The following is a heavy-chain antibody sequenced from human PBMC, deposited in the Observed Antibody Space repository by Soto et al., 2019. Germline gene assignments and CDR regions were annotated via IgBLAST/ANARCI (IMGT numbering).Heavy chain of an antibody. D-gene: IGHD2-15*01. CDR3: AKVRAYCSRGSCSRSFDP. J-gene: IGHJ5*02. V-gene: IGHV1-3*01. Sequence: ASVKASCKGSGYTLTSYAMHWVRQATGQRVEFIGLLTAGNANTKYSQILQRSVTITRDTSASTAYMELSSLRSEPTAVYYFAKVRAYCSRGSCSRSFDPWGHGTLVTVSS. CDR1: GYTLTSYA. CDR2: LTAGNANT.